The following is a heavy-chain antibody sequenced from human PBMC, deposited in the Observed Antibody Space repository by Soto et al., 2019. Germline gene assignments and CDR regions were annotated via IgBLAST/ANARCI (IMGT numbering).Heavy chain of an antibody. CDR2: IYYSGST. D-gene: IGHD3-22*01. CDR3: ARQFLSPDYYDSSGEASFDP. J-gene: IGHJ5*02. Sequence: PSETLSLTCTVSGGSISSSSYYWGWIRQPPGKGLEWIGSIYYSGSTYYNPSLKSRVTISVDTSKNQFSLKLSSVTAADTAVYYCARQFLSPDYYDSSGEASFDPWGQGTLVTVSS. V-gene: IGHV4-39*01. CDR1: GGSISSSSYY.